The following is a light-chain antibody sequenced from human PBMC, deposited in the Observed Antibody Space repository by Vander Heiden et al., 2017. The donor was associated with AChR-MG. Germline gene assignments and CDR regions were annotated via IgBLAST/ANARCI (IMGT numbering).Light chain of an antibody. V-gene: IGKV1-5*01. Sequence: DIQMTQSPSTLSASVGDRVTITCRASQSISSWLAWYQQKPGKAPKLLIYDASSLESGVPSRFSGSGSGTEFTPTISSLQPDDFATYYCEQDNSYSGTFGQGTKVEIK. CDR1: QSISSW. CDR3: EQDNSYSGT. J-gene: IGKJ1*01. CDR2: DAS.